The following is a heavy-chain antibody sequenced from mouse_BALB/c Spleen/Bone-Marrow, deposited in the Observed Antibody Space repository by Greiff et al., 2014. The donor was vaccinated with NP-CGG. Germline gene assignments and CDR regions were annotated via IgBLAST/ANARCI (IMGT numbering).Heavy chain of an antibody. CDR3: ARHAYYDQTEVSFVY. CDR1: GFSFSNYG. Sequence: DVKLVESGGGLVKSGGSLKLSCAASGFSFSNYGMSWVRQTLEKRLEWVATISGDGRYTFYSDSVKGRFTISRDNAKNNLYLQLSSLRSEDTALYYCARHAYYDQTEVSFVYWGQGTLVTVSA. D-gene: IGHD2-4*01. J-gene: IGHJ3*01. CDR2: ISGDGRYT. V-gene: IGHV5-9-2*01.